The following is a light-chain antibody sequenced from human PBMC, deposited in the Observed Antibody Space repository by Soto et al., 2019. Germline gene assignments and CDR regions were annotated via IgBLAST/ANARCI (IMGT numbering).Light chain of an antibody. J-gene: IGKJ4*02. CDR1: QSINRK. CDR3: KLYDSWSPFT. Sequence: EIVMTQSPVTLSVSPGERATLSCRASQSINRKVAWYQQRPGQAPRLLISDASIRATGIPARFSGSGSGTEFTLTISSLQSEDFAVYYCKLYDSWSPFTFGGGTKVEIK. CDR2: DAS. V-gene: IGKV3-15*01.